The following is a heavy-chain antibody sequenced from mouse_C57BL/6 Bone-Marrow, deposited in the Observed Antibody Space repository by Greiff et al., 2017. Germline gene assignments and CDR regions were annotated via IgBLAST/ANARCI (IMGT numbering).Heavy chain of an antibody. J-gene: IGHJ4*01. D-gene: IGHD3-2*02. CDR3: ARRGQLRPLYYAMDY. CDR2: ISNLAYSI. Sequence: EVKLVESGGGLVQPGGSLKLSCAASGFTFSDYGMAWVRQAPRKGPEWVAFISNLAYSIYYADTVTGRFTIARENAKNTLYLEMSSLWSEDTAMYYCARRGQLRPLYYAMDYWGQGTSVTVSS. V-gene: IGHV5-15*01. CDR1: GFTFSDYG.